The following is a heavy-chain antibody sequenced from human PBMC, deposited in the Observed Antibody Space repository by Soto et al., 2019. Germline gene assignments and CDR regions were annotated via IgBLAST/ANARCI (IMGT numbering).Heavy chain of an antibody. V-gene: IGHV1-69*02. Sequence: QVQLVQSGAEVKKPGSSVTVSCKASGGTFSSYTISWVRQAPGQGLEWMGRIIPILGIANYAQKFQGRVTITADKSTSTAYMGLSSLRSEDTAVYYCARGGRYGSGGSCRDFGPGGASGYYMDVWGKGTTVTVSS. D-gene: IGHD2-15*01. CDR1: GGTFSSYT. CDR2: IIPILGIA. CDR3: ARGGRYGSGGSCRDFGPGGASGYYMDV. J-gene: IGHJ6*03.